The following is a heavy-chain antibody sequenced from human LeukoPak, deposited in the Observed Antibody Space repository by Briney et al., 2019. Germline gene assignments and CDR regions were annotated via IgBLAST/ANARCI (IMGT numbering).Heavy chain of an antibody. J-gene: IGHJ4*02. D-gene: IGHD2-21*02. CDR1: GGTFSSYA. Sequence: SVKVSCKASGGTFSSYAISWVRQAPGQGLEWMGGIIPIFGTANYAQKFQGRVTITADESTSTAYMELSSLRSEDTAVYYCAREGYCGGDCYQDWGQGTLVTVSS. V-gene: IGHV1-69*13. CDR3: AREGYCGGDCYQD. CDR2: IIPIFGTA.